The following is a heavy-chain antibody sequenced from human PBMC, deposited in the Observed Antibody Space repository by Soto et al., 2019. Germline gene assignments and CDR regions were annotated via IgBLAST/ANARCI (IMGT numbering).Heavy chain of an antibody. Sequence: QVQLVQSGAEVKKPGSSVKVSCKASGDTFISYTISWVRQAPGQGLEWIGGIIPIFGTANYAQKFQGRVTITADESTSTAHMELSSLRSDDTAVYYCARDPLITRRAFDIWGQGTMVPVSS. CDR3: ARDPLITRRAFDI. J-gene: IGHJ3*02. CDR1: GDTFISYT. D-gene: IGHD3-10*01. V-gene: IGHV1-69*12. CDR2: IIPIFGTA.